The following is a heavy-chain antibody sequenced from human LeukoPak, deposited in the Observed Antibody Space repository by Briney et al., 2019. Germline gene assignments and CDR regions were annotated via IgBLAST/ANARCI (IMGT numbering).Heavy chain of an antibody. V-gene: IGHV3-48*01. CDR2: ISRSITTI. D-gene: IGHD2-2*01. CDR1: GFTFSTYG. CDR3: ARDDCSTSSCQKHQNWFDP. J-gene: IGHJ5*02. Sequence: PGGSLRLSCVASGFTFSTYGMNWVRQAPGKGLEWVSYISRSITTIYYADSVKGRFTISRDNAENSLYLQMNGLRAGDTAVYYCARDDCSTSSCQKHQNWFDPWGQGTLVTVSS.